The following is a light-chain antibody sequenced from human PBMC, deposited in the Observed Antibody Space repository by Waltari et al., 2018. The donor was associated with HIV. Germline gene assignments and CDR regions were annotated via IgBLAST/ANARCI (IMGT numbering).Light chain of an antibody. CDR2: YDY. Sequence: SYVLTQPPSVSVAPGKTARINCRGNNLRIHNVQWYQQSPGPAPFLVLYYDYDRPSGIPERFSGSKSGNTATLTISTVEAGDEGDYYCQVWDSSSGHVVFGGGTKLTVL. J-gene: IGLJ3*02. CDR3: QVWDSSSGHVV. V-gene: IGLV3-21*04. CDR1: NLRIHN.